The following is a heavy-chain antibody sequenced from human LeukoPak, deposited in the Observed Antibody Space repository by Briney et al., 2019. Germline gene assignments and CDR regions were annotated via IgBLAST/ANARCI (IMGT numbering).Heavy chain of an antibody. Sequence: GGSLRLSYAASGFTFSSYWMSWVRQAPGKGLEWVANINLDGSQKYYVDSVRGRFTISRGNAKNSLYLQMNSLRVEDTAVYYCARDWNGSGWPTDYWGQGTLVTVSS. D-gene: IGHD6-19*01. J-gene: IGHJ4*02. CDR3: ARDWNGSGWPTDY. CDR2: INLDGSQK. V-gene: IGHV3-7*05. CDR1: GFTFSSYW.